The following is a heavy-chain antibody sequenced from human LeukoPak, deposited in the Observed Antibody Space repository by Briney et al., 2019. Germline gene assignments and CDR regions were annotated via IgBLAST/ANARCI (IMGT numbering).Heavy chain of an antibody. V-gene: IGHV3-53*01. D-gene: IGHD3-16*02. Sequence: GGSLRLSCAASGFTFSSNYVSWVRQAPGKGLEWVSVIYSGGSTYYSDYVTGGCTISRDNSKNKLYIPMKSVRAEDTAVYYCARGDDDYVWGSYRLWGQGTLVTVSS. CDR3: ARGDDDYVWGSYRL. J-gene: IGHJ4*02. CDR1: GFTFSSNY. CDR2: IYSGGST.